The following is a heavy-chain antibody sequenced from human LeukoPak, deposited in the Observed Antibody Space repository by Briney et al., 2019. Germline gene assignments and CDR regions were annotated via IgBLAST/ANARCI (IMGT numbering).Heavy chain of an antibody. CDR2: IYYSGST. Sequence: PSETLSLTCTVSGGSINSGGYYWSWIRQHPGKGLEWIGYIYYSGSTYSNPSLKSRLTISVDTSKNQCSLKLSSVTAADTAVYYCARDRDGYNGLDYWGQGTLVTVSS. D-gene: IGHD5-24*01. CDR1: GGSINSGGYY. J-gene: IGHJ4*02. CDR3: ARDRDGYNGLDY. V-gene: IGHV4-31*03.